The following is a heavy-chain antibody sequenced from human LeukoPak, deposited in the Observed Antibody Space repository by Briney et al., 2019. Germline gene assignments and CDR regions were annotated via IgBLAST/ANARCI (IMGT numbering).Heavy chain of an antibody. Sequence: SQTLSLTCAISWDSASSNSAARNWIRQSPSRGLEWLGRTYYRSKWYNDYAVSVKSRITINPDTSKNQFSLQLNSVTSGDTAVYYCARRKRIAAARTVFDYWGQGTPVTVSS. D-gene: IGHD6-13*01. V-gene: IGHV6-1*01. J-gene: IGHJ4*02. CDR3: ARRKRIAAARTVFDY. CDR2: TYYRSKWYN. CDR1: WDSASSNSAA.